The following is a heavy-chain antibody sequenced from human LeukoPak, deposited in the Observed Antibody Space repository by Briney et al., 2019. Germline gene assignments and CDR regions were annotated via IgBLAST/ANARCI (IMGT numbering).Heavy chain of an antibody. V-gene: IGHV1-69*04. J-gene: IGHJ6*02. D-gene: IGHD3-10*01. CDR3: ARVLEESTMVRGANMPKPAPRLYYGMDV. CDR2: IIPILGIA. Sequence: ASVKVSCKASGGTFSSYAISWVRQAPGQGLEWMGRIIPILGIANYAQKFQGRVTITADKSTSTAYMELSSLRSEDTAVYYCARVLEESTMVRGANMPKPAPRLYYGMDVWGQGTTVTVSS. CDR1: GGTFSSYA.